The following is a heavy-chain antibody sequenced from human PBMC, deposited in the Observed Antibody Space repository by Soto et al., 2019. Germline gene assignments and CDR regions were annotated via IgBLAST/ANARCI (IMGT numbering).Heavy chain of an antibody. CDR2: IYYSGST. J-gene: IGHJ5*02. CDR3: ARDPGYNWFDP. Sequence: PSETLYLTCTVYRPSIISYYCSWIRQPPGKGLEWIGYIYYSGSTNYNPSLKSRVTISVDTSKNQFSLKLSSVTAADTAVYYCARDPGYNWFDPWGQGTLVTVS. CDR1: RPSIISYY. D-gene: IGHD3-22*01. V-gene: IGHV4-59*01.